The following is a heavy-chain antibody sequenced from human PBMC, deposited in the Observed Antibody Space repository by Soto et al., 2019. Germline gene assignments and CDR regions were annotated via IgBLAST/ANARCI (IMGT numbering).Heavy chain of an antibody. CDR3: ARDAYYYDSSGYYYEYY. J-gene: IGHJ4*02. Sequence: ASVKVSCKASGYTFTSYYMHWVRQAPGQGLEWMGIINPSGGSTSYAQKFQGRVTMTRDTSTSTVYMELSSLRSEDTAVYYCARDAYYYDSSGYYYEYYWGQGTLVTVSS. V-gene: IGHV1-46*03. CDR2: INPSGGST. CDR1: GYTFTSYY. D-gene: IGHD3-22*01.